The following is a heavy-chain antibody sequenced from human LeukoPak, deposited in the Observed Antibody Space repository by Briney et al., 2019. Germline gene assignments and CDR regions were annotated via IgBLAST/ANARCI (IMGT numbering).Heavy chain of an antibody. D-gene: IGHD6-13*01. CDR3: ARVGIAAAGEWY. J-gene: IGHJ4*02. CDR1: GGSISSYY. V-gene: IGHV4-59*12. CDR2: IYYSGST. Sequence: PSETLSLTCTVSGGSISSYYWSWIRQPPGKGLEWIGYIYYSGSTNYNPSLKSRVTISVDTSKNQFSLKLSSVTAADTAVYYCARVGIAAAGEWYWGQGTLVTVSS.